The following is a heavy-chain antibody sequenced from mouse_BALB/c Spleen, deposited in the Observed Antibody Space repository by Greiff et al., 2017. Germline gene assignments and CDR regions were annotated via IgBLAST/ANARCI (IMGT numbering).Heavy chain of an antibody. J-gene: IGHJ4*01. CDR3: ARNPYSYAMDY. CDR1: GYTFTSYV. Sequence: VQLKQSGPELVKPGASVKMSCKASGYTFTSYVMHWVKQKPGQGLEWIGYINPYNDGTKYNEKFKGKATLTSDKSSSTAYMELSSLTSEDSAVYYCARNPYSYAMDYWGQGTSVTVSS. V-gene: IGHV1-14*01. CDR2: INPYNDGT. D-gene: IGHD2-10*01.